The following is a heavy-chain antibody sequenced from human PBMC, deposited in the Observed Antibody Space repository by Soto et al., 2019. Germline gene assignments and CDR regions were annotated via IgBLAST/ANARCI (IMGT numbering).Heavy chain of an antibody. Sequence: SETLSLTCTVSGGSISSSSYYWGWIRQPPGKGLEWIGSIYYSGSTYYNPSLKSRVTISVDTSKNQFSLKLSSVTAADTAVYYCARPWYSSNWFDPRGQGSPVTVSS. CDR1: GGSISSSSYY. V-gene: IGHV4-39*01. CDR2: IYYSGST. J-gene: IGHJ5*02. CDR3: ARPWYSSNWFDP. D-gene: IGHD6-13*01.